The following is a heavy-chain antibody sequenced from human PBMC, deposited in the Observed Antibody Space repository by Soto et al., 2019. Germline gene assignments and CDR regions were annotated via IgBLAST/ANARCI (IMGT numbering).Heavy chain of an antibody. V-gene: IGHV4-59*01. D-gene: IGHD2-15*01. CDR2: IYYSGST. CDR1: GGSISSYY. J-gene: IGHJ6*03. Sequence: SETLSLTCTVSGGSISSYYWSWIRQPPGKGLEWIGYIYYSGSTNYNPSLKSRVTISVDTSKNQFSLKLSSVTAADTAVYYCARGGRFDRGRYCSGGSCYPRLNYYYYMDVWGKGTTVTVSS. CDR3: ARGGRFDRGRYCSGGSCYPRLNYYYYMDV.